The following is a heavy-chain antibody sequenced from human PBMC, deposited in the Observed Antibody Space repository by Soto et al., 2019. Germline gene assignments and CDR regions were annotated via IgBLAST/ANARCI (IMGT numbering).Heavy chain of an antibody. CDR1: GGSISSGGYY. V-gene: IGHV4-31*03. J-gene: IGHJ6*02. CDR3: ARDSGLWSGSGMDV. CDR2: IYYSGST. Sequence: SETLSLTCTVSGGSISSGGYYWSWIRQHPGKGLEWIGYIYYSGSTYYNPSLKSRVTISVDTSKNQFSLKLSSVTAADTAVYYCARDSGLWSGSGMDVWGQGNTLTVSS. D-gene: IGHD3-3*01.